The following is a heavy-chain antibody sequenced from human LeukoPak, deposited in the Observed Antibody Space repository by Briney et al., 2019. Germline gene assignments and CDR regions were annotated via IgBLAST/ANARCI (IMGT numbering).Heavy chain of an antibody. CDR3: ARGPGLSALDY. CDR1: GGSFGGYY. V-gene: IGHV4-34*01. CDR2: INHSGST. Sequence: SETLSLTCAVYGGSFGGYYWSWIRQPPGKGLEWIGEINHSGSTNYNPSLKSRVTISVDTSKNQFSLKLSSVTAADTAVYYCARGPGLSALDYWSQGTLVTVSS. J-gene: IGHJ4*02.